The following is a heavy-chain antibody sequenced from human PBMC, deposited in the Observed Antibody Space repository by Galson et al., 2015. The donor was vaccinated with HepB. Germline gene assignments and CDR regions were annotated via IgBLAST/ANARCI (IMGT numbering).Heavy chain of an antibody. V-gene: IGHV4-30-4*01. CDR3: RGAYDSSAQRVNFDY. CDR2: IYYSGST. CDR1: GGSISSGDYY. D-gene: IGHD3-22*01. J-gene: IGHJ4*02. Sequence: TLSLTCTVSGGSISSGDYYWSWIRQPPGKGLEWIGYIYYSGSTYYNPSLKSRVTISVDTSKNQFSLKLSSVTAADTAVHYCRGAYDSSAQRVNFDYWGQGTLVTVSS.